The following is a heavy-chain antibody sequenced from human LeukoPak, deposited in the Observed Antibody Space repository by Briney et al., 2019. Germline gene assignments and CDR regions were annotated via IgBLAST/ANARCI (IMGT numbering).Heavy chain of an antibody. Sequence: PGGSLRPSCAASGFTFSSYWMGWVRQAPGKGLEWVANIKQDGSEKYYVDSVKGRFTISRDNAKNSLYLQMNSLRAEDTAVYYCARKIFGVVIGPLDYWGQGTLVTVSS. V-gene: IGHV3-7*03. CDR2: IKQDGSEK. J-gene: IGHJ4*02. CDR3: ARKIFGVVIGPLDY. CDR1: GFTFSSYW. D-gene: IGHD3-3*01.